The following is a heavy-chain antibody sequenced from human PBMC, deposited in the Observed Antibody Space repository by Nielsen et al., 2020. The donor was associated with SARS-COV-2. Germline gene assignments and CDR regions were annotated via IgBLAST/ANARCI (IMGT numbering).Heavy chain of an antibody. Sequence: GKSLKISCAASGFTFDDYAMHWVRQAPGKGLEWVSGISWNSGSIGYADSVKGRFTISRDNAKNSLYLQMNSLRAEDTALYYCAAHYYGSGRDFDYWGQGTLVTVSS. CDR3: AAHYYGSGRDFDY. V-gene: IGHV3-9*01. CDR2: ISWNSGSI. D-gene: IGHD3-10*01. J-gene: IGHJ4*02. CDR1: GFTFDDYA.